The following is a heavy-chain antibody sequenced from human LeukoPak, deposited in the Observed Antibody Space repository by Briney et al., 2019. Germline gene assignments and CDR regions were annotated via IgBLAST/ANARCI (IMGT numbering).Heavy chain of an antibody. CDR2: IKQDGSEK. V-gene: IGHV3-7*01. Sequence: GGSLRLSCAASGFTFSSYWMSWVRQAPGKGLEWVANIKQDGSEKYYVDSVKGRFTISRDNAKNSLYLQMSSLRAEDTAVYYCARDTYDSRGYYAHLDYCGQGTLVTVSP. CDR1: GFTFSSYW. CDR3: ARDTYDSRGYYAHLDY. D-gene: IGHD3-22*01. J-gene: IGHJ4*02.